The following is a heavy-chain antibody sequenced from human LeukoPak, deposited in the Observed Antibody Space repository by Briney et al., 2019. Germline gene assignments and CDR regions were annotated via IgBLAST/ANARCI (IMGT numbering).Heavy chain of an antibody. Sequence: GGSLRLSCAASGFTFSGFAMSWVRRTPGKGLEWVSGISGSGDNTLYADSAKGRFTISRDNSKNTLYLEMNSLRAEDTAMYYCAKMKGHPLPKYYMDVWGQGTTVTVSS. CDR2: ISGSGDNT. V-gene: IGHV3-23*01. D-gene: IGHD1-26*01. J-gene: IGHJ6*01. CDR1: GFTFSGFA. CDR3: AKMKGHPLPKYYMDV.